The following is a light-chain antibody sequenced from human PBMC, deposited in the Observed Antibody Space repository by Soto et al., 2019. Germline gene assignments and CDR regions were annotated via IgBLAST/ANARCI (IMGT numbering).Light chain of an antibody. CDR2: NNN. CDR3: AAWDDSLNARGV. J-gene: IGLJ7*01. Sequence: QSVLTQPPSASGTPGQRVTISCSGSRSNIGNNAVSWYQQLPGTAPKLLIYNNNQRPSGVPDRFSGSKSGISASLAISGLQSEDEADYYCAAWDDSLNARGVFGGGTQLTVL. V-gene: IGLV1-44*01. CDR1: RSNIGNNA.